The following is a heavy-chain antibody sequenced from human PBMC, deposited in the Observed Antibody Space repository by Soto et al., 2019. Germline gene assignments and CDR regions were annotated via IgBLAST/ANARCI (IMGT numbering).Heavy chain of an antibody. V-gene: IGHV3-49*04. CDR2: IRSKAYGGTT. CDR1: GFTFGYYA. J-gene: IGHJ4*02. Sequence: GGSLRLSCTASGFTFGYYAMIWVRQAPGKGLEWVGFIRSKAYGGTTEYAASVKGRFTISRDDSKSIAYLQMNSLKTEDTAVYYCTRGDSSSWYNGFDYWGQGTLVTVSS. CDR3: TRGDSSSWYNGFDY. D-gene: IGHD6-13*01.